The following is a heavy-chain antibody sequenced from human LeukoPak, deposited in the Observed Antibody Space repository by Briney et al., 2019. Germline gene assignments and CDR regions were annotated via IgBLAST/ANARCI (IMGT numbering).Heavy chain of an antibody. D-gene: IGHD3-22*01. CDR3: ARDSNYYDSSGDAFDI. CDR1: GGSISSYY. Sequence: NPSETLSLTCTVSGGSISSYYWSWIRQPPGKGLEWIGYIYYSGSTNYNPSLKSRVTISVDTSKNQFSLKLSSVTAADTAVYYCARDSNYYDSSGDAFDIWGQGTMVTVSS. V-gene: IGHV4-59*01. CDR2: IYYSGST. J-gene: IGHJ3*02.